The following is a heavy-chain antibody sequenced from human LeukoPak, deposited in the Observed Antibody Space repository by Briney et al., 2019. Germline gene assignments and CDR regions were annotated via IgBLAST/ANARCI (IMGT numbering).Heavy chain of an antibody. CDR3: ARVSVISYYDFWSGYSGAFDI. CDR1: GFTFSSYS. V-gene: IGHV3-48*01. Sequence: GGSLRLSCAASGFTFSSYSMNWVRQAPGKGLEWVSYISSSSSTIYYADSVKGRFTISRDNAKNSLYLQMNSLRAEDTAVYYCARVSVISYYDFWSGYSGAFDIWGQGTMVTVSS. CDR2: ISSSSSTI. J-gene: IGHJ3*02. D-gene: IGHD3-3*01.